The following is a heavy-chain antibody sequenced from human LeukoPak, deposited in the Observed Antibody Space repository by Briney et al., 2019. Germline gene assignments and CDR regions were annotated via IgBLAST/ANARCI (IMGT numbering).Heavy chain of an antibody. CDR2: TSGSGGST. D-gene: IGHD3-10*01. Sequence: GGSLRLSCAASGFTFSSYAMSWVRQAPGKGLEWVSATSGSGGSTYYADSVKGRFTISRDNSKNTLYLQMNSLRAEDTAVYYCAKLGVVATMVSHFDYWGQGTLVTVSS. V-gene: IGHV3-23*01. J-gene: IGHJ4*02. CDR3: AKLGVVATMVSHFDY. CDR1: GFTFSSYA.